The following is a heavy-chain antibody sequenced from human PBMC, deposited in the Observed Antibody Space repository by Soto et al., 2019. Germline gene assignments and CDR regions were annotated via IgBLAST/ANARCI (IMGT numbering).Heavy chain of an antibody. CDR2: INHSGST. J-gene: IGHJ5*02. D-gene: IGHD3-3*01. CDR3: ARGHLRSCDLWSGHRSHWFDA. CDR1: GGSFSGYY. V-gene: IGHV4-34*01. Sequence: SETLSLTCAVYGGSFSGYYWSWIRQPPGKGLEWIGEINHSGSTNYNPSLKSRVTISVDTSKNQFSLKLSSVTAAATAVYYCARGHLRSCDLWSGHRSHWFDAWGQGTLVTVSS.